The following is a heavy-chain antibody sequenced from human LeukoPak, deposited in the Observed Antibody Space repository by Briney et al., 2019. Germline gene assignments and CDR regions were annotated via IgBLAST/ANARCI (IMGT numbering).Heavy chain of an antibody. CDR1: GFTFSHYG. J-gene: IGHJ5*02. Sequence: GGSLRLSCEASGFTFSHYGMHRVRQAPGNGLEWVAVIWYDESNEYYADSVKGRFTVSRNNSKNTLYLQMSSLRGEDTAIYYCAREQSVFDNWLDPWGQGTLVTVSS. CDR3: AREQSVFDNWLDP. D-gene: IGHD3-10*01. V-gene: IGHV3-33*01. CDR2: IWYDESNE.